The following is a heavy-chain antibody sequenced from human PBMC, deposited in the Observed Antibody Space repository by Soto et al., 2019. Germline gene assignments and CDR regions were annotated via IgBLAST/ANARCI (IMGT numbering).Heavy chain of an antibody. D-gene: IGHD2-2*01. V-gene: IGHV4-28*01. CDR3: ARGTRATQYYYYFFGMDV. Sequence: PSETLSLTCAVPGYSTSSDNWWGWIRQPPGKGLEWIGYIFYTGTTYYNLSLKSRVTMSVDTAKDQFSLKLSSVTAADTAIYYCARGTRATQYYYYFFGMDVWGQGTTVTVSS. J-gene: IGHJ6*02. CDR2: IFYTGTT. CDR1: GYSTSSDNW.